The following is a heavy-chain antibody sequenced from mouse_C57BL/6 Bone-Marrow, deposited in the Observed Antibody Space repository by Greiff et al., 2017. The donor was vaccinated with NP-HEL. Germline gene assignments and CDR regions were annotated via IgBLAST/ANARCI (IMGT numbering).Heavy chain of an antibody. CDR2: IDPSDSYT. Sequence: VQLQQPGAELVKPGASVKLSCKASGYTFTSYWMQWVKQRPGQGLEWIGEIDPSDSYTNYNQKFKGKATLTVAPSSSTAYMQLSSLTSEDSAVYYCAREGIYYYGSSCWYFDVWGTGTTVTVSS. J-gene: IGHJ1*03. D-gene: IGHD1-1*01. CDR1: GYTFTSYW. V-gene: IGHV1-50*01. CDR3: AREGIYYYGSSCWYFDV.